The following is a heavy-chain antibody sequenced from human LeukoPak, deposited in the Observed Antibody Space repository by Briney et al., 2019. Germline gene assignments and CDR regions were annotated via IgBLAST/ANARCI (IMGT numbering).Heavy chain of an antibody. CDR3: AKSRSRVLWFGESTDY. CDR1: GFTFSSYG. Sequence: GGSLRLSCAASGFTFSSYGMHWVRQAPGKGLEWVAYIQYDGSNEQYADSVKGRFSISRDSSKNTLYLQMNSLRAEDTAVYYCAKSRSRVLWFGESTDYWGQGTLVSVSS. V-gene: IGHV3-30*02. J-gene: IGHJ4*02. CDR2: IQYDGSNE. D-gene: IGHD3-10*01.